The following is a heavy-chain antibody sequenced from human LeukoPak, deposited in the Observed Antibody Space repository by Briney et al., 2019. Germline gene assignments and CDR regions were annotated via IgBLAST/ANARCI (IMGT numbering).Heavy chain of an antibody. J-gene: IGHJ3*02. CDR3: AKAQVGAILHAFDI. CDR2: ITTRSSYV. Sequence: PGGSLRLSCAASGFTFSDYTMNWVRQAPGKGLEWVACITTRSSYVYYADSVKGRFTISRDNSKNTLYLQMNSLRAEDTAVYYCAKAQVGAILHAFDIWGQGTMVTVSS. D-gene: IGHD1-26*01. V-gene: IGHV3-21*04. CDR1: GFTFSDYT.